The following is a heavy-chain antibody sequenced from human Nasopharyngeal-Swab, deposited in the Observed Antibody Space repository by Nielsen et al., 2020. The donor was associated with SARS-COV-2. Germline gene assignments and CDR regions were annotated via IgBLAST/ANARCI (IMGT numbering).Heavy chain of an antibody. D-gene: IGHD3-22*01. CDR1: GFTFSDYY. Sequence: GESLKISCAASGFTFSDYYMSWIRQAPGKGLEWVSYISSSCSTIYYADSVKGRFTISRDNAKNSLYLQMNSLRAEDTAVYYCASPLIYYYDSSGYYGDDAFDIWGQGTMVTVSS. CDR2: ISSSCSTI. V-gene: IGHV3-11*01. CDR3: ASPLIYYYDSSGYYGDDAFDI. J-gene: IGHJ3*02.